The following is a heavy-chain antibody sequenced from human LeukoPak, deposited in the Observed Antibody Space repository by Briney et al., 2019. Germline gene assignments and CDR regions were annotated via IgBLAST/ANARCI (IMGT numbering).Heavy chain of an antibody. CDR2: VRSKTNDYAT. CDR3: AKDLDSGYDQNPFDY. Sequence: GGSLRLSCTASGFTFSGSAMHWVRQASGKGLEWVGRVRSKTNDYATEYAVSVKGRFTISRDDSKNTVYLQMNSLRAEDTAVYYCAKDLDSGYDQNPFDYWGQGTLVTVSS. V-gene: IGHV3-73*01. CDR1: GFTFSGSA. D-gene: IGHD5-12*01. J-gene: IGHJ4*02.